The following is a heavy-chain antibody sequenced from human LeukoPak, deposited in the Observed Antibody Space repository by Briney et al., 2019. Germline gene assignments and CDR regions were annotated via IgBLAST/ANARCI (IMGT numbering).Heavy chain of an antibody. Sequence: GGSLRLSCAASGFTFSSYGMHWVRQAPGKGLEWVAVISYDGSNKYYADSVKGRFTISRDNSKNTLYLQMNSLRAEDTAVYYCAKVRLSGSYYFDYWGQGTLVTVSS. J-gene: IGHJ4*02. V-gene: IGHV3-30*18. CDR3: AKVRLSGSYYFDY. CDR2: ISYDGSNK. CDR1: GFTFSSYG. D-gene: IGHD1-26*01.